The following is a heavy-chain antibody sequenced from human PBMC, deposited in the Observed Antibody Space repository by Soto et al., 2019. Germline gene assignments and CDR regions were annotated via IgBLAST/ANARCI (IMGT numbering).Heavy chain of an antibody. V-gene: IGHV3-30-3*01. J-gene: IGHJ6*02. CDR2: ISYDGSNK. Sequence: QPGGSLRLSCAASGFTFSSYAMHWVRQAPGKGLEWVAVISYDGSNKYYADSVKGRFTISRDNSMNTLYLQMNSLRAEDTAVYYCARHSSGYYFALPKVRGNYGMDVWGQGTTVTVSS. CDR1: GFTFSSYA. D-gene: IGHD3-22*01. CDR3: ARHSSGYYFALPKVRGNYGMDV.